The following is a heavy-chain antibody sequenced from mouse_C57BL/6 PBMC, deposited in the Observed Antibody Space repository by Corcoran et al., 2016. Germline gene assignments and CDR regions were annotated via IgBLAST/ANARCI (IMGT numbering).Heavy chain of an antibody. CDR3: ARNSLYYYGSSSYAMDY. CDR2: INTYSGVP. CDR1: GYTFTTYG. D-gene: IGHD1-1*01. Sequence: QIQLVQSGPELKKPGETVKISCKASGYTFTTYGMSWVKQAPGKGLKWMGWINTYSGVPTYADDFKGRFAFSLETSANTAYLQINNLKNEDTATYFCARNSLYYYGSSSYAMDYWGQGTSVTVSS. J-gene: IGHJ4*01. V-gene: IGHV9-3*01.